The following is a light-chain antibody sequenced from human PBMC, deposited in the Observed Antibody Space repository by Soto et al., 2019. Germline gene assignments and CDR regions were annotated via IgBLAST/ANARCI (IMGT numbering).Light chain of an antibody. CDR3: KQYGRSPWT. Sequence: EIVLTQSPGTLSLSPGERATLSCRASQSVSSSYLAWYQQKPGPAHRLLIYGASSRATGIPDRFSGSGSGTDFILTIRRLEPEDFAVYYCKQYGRSPWTFGQGTKVDI. V-gene: IGKV3-20*01. CDR2: GAS. CDR1: QSVSSSY. J-gene: IGKJ1*01.